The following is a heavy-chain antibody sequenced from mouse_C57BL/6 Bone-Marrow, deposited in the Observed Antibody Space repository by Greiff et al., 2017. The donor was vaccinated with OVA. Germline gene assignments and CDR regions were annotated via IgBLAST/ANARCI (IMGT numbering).Heavy chain of an antibody. CDR3: TRGYSNYYAMDY. Sequence: VQLQQSGAELVRPGASVTLSCKASGYTFTDYEMHWVKQPPVHGLEWIGAIDPETGGTAYNPKFKGKAILTADKSSSTAYMELRSLTSEDSAVYYCTRGYSNYYAMDYWGQGTSVTVSS. D-gene: IGHD2-5*01. CDR1: GYTFTDYE. J-gene: IGHJ4*01. V-gene: IGHV1-15*01. CDR2: IDPETGGT.